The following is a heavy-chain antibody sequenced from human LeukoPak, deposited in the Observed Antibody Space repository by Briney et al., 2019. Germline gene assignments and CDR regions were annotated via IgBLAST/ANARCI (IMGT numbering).Heavy chain of an antibody. Sequence: GGSLRLSCAASGFTFSSYGMHWVRQAPGKGLEWVAVISYDGSNKYYADSVKGRFTISRDNSKNTLYLQMNSLRAEDTAVYYCAKEGAYCSGGSCYSGYFDYWGQGTLVTVSS. J-gene: IGHJ4*02. CDR3: AKEGAYCSGGSCYSGYFDY. V-gene: IGHV3-30*18. CDR1: GFTFSSYG. D-gene: IGHD2-15*01. CDR2: ISYDGSNK.